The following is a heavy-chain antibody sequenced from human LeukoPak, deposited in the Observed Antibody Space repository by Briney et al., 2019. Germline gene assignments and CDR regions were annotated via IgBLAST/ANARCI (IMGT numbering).Heavy chain of an antibody. V-gene: IGHV3-74*01. CDR2: ISPDGSSR. CDR3: ARDGGLLLDN. CDR1: GFPFSTYW. J-gene: IGHJ4*02. D-gene: IGHD2-21*02. Sequence: GGSLRLSCAASGFPFSTYWMHWVRQPPGKGLMWVSRISPDGSSRSYADSVKGRFIISRDNAKNTLSLQMNSLTAADTAVYYCARDGGLLLDNWGKGTLVTVSS.